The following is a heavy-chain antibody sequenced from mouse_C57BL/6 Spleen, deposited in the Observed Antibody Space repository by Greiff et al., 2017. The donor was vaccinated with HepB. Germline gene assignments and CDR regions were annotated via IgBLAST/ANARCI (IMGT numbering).Heavy chain of an antibody. J-gene: IGHJ4*01. V-gene: IGHV14-2*01. Sequence: VQLQQSGAELVKPGASVKLSCTASGFNIKDYYMHWVKQRTEQGLEWIGRIDPEDGETKYAPKFQGKATITADQSTNTAYLQLRSLTSEDTSVYYCASVGKLRLRAMDYWGQGTSVTVSS. CDR2: IDPEDGET. D-gene: IGHD3-2*02. CDR1: GFNIKDYY. CDR3: ASVGKLRLRAMDY.